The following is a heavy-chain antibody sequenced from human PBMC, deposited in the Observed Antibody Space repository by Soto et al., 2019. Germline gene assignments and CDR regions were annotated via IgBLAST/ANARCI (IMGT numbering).Heavy chain of an antibody. CDR2: IKLDGSEK. D-gene: IGHD6-13*01. Sequence: EVQLVESGGGLVQPGGSLRLSCAASGFTFSSYWMSWVRQAPGKGLEWVANIKLDGSEKYYVDSVKGRFTISRDSAKNSLYLQMNSLRAEDTAVYYCARGSSSWYDWFEPWGQGTLVTVSS. V-gene: IGHV3-7*01. CDR1: GFTFSSYW. J-gene: IGHJ5*01. CDR3: ARGSSSWYDWFEP.